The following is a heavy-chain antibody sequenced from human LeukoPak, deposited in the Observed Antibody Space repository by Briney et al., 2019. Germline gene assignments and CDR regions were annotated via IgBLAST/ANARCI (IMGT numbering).Heavy chain of an antibody. Sequence: GASVKVSCKASGYTFTSYGISWVRQAPGQGLEWMGWISAYNGNTNYAQKLQGRVTMTTDTSTSTAYMELRSLRSDDTAVYYCARDTSAQQLTPDWYFDLWGRGTLVTVSS. CDR3: ARDTSAQQLTPDWYFDL. CDR2: ISAYNGNT. V-gene: IGHV1-18*01. J-gene: IGHJ2*01. D-gene: IGHD6-13*01. CDR1: GYTFTSYG.